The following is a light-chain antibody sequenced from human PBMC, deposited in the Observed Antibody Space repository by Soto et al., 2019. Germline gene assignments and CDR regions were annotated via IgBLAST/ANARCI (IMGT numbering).Light chain of an antibody. CDR3: QHYNSYSEA. CDR1: QSTSSY. CDR2: QAS. J-gene: IGKJ1*01. V-gene: IGKV1-5*03. Sequence: DIQMTQSPSTLSASVGDRVTMTCRASQSTSSYLALYQQKPGKAPKLLIYQASSLETGVPSRFSGSGSGTEFTLTISSLQPDDFATYYCQHYNSYSEAFGQGTKVDI.